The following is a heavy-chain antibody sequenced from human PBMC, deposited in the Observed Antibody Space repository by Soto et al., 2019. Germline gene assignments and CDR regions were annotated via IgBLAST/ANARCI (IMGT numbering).Heavy chain of an antibody. J-gene: IGHJ6*02. CDR3: ARRYDFWSGYYNGMDV. CDR2: IWYDGSNK. V-gene: IGHV3-33*01. CDR1: GFTFSSYG. Sequence: VGSLRLSCAASGFTFSSYGMHWVRQAPGKGLEWVAVIWYDGSNKYYADSVKGRFTISRDNSKNTLYLQMNSLRAEDTAVYYCARRYDFWSGYYNGMDVWGQGTTVTVSS. D-gene: IGHD3-3*01.